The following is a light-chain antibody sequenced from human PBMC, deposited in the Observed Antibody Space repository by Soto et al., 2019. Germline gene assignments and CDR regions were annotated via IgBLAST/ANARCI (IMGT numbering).Light chain of an antibody. CDR3: QQYHSAPQT. CDR2: WAS. CDR1: QSVLFSPNNKNY. V-gene: IGKV4-1*01. Sequence: DIVMTQSPDSLAVSLGERATINCKSSQSVLFSPNNKNYLAWYQQKPGQPPKLLIYWASTRESGVPDRFSGSESGTDFTLTSSSLQAEDVAFYYCQQYHSAPQTFGQGTKVQLK. J-gene: IGKJ1*01.